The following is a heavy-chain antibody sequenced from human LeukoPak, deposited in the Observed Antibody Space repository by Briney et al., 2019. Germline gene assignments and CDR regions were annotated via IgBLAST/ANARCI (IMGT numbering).Heavy chain of an antibody. CDR1: GYSFTSYW. J-gene: IGHJ6*03. V-gene: IGHV5-51*01. D-gene: IGHD2-2*02. Sequence: HGESLKISCQGSGYSFTSYWIGWVRQMPGKGLEWMGIIYPGDSDTRYSPSFQGQVTISADKSISTAYLQWSSLKASDTAMYYCARALYCSSTSCYSSLDYMDVWGKGTTVTVSS. CDR3: ARALYCSSTSCYSSLDYMDV. CDR2: IYPGDSDT.